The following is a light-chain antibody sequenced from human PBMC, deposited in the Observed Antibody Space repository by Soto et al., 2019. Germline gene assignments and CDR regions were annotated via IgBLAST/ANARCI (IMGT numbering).Light chain of an antibody. CDR2: EVS. CDR1: SSDVGGYKY. J-gene: IGLJ1*01. CDR3: SSYAGSSNV. Sequence: QSALTQPASVSGSPGQSITISCTGTSSDVGGYKYVSWYQQHPGKAPKLMIYEVSNRPSGVSYRFSGSYSGNTASLTISGLQAEDEADYYCSSYAGSSNVFGTGTQLTVL. V-gene: IGLV2-14*01.